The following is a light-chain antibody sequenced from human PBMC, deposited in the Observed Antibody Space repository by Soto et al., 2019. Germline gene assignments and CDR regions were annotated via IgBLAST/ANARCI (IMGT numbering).Light chain of an antibody. CDR2: GAS. V-gene: IGKV3-20*01. J-gene: IGKJ4*01. CDR3: QQCGNSPPT. CDR1: QSVSSTY. Sequence: EIVLTQSPGTLSLSPGERATLSCRASQSVSSTYLAWYQQKPGQAPRLLIYGASSRATGIPDRFSGSGSGTDFTRTISILEPEDFAVYYCQQCGNSPPTFGGGTKVEI.